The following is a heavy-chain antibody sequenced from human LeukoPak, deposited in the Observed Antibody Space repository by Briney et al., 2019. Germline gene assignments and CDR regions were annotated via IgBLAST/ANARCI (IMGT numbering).Heavy chain of an antibody. D-gene: IGHD4-4*01. CDR1: GFTFSSYA. CDR3: ARDRAYSNYAELYNLGHTYTSYYYYYGMDV. Sequence: PGGSLRLSCAASGFTFSSYAMHWVRQAPGKGLEWVAVISYDGSNKYYADSVKGRFTISRDNSKNTLYLQMNSLRAEDTAVYYCARDRAYSNYAELYNLGHTYTSYYYYYGMDVWGQGTTVTVSS. V-gene: IGHV3-30-3*01. CDR2: ISYDGSNK. J-gene: IGHJ6*02.